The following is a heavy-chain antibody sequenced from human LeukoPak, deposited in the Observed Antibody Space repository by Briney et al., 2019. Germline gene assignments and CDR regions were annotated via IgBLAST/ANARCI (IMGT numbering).Heavy chain of an antibody. CDR2: ISSSGSSI. Sequence: GGSLRLSCAASGFTLSDYYMSWIRQAPGKGLEWVSYISSSGSSIYYADSVKGRFTISRDNAKNSLYLQMNSLRAEDTAVYYCARDPRPYIWNGGWSDPWGQGTLVSVPS. V-gene: IGHV3-11*04. CDR1: GFTLSDYY. CDR3: ARDPRPYIWNGGWSDP. J-gene: IGHJ5*02. D-gene: IGHD1-1*01.